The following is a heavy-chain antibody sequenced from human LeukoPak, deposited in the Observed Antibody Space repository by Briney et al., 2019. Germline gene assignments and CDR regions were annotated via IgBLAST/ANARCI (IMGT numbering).Heavy chain of an antibody. CDR1: GLIFSSNW. J-gene: IGHJ3*02. V-gene: IGHV3-7*01. D-gene: IGHD5-12*01. Sequence: GGSLRLSRTASGLIFSSNWMAWVRQAPGKGLEWVANIKEDGSEKYYVDSVKGRFTISRDNAKNSLYLQMNSLSAEDTAVCYCARDRGYDTFDIWGQGTMVTVSS. CDR2: IKEDGSEK. CDR3: ARDRGYDTFDI.